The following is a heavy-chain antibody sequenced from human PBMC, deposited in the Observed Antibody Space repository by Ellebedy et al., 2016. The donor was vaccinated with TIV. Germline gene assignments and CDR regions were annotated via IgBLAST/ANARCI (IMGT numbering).Heavy chain of an antibody. CDR1: GGSISSGGYS. J-gene: IGHJ4*02. D-gene: IGHD3-22*01. V-gene: IGHV4-30-2*01. CDR2: IYHSGST. Sequence: SQTLSLTCAVSGGSISSGGYSWSWIRQPPGKGLEWIGYIYHSGSTYYNPSLKSRVTISVDRSKNQFSLKLSSVTAADTAVYYCARGRGYASPFDYWGQGTLVTVSS. CDR3: ARGRGYASPFDY.